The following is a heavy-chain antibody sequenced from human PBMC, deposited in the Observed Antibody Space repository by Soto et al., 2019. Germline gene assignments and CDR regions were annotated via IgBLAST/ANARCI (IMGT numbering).Heavy chain of an antibody. CDR1: GFTFSSYA. J-gene: IGHJ4*02. D-gene: IGHD1-26*01. CDR3: ARRGSGSYYDY. CDR2: ISGSGGST. Sequence: EVQLLESGGGLVQPGGSLRLSCAASGFTFSSYAMNWVRQAPGKGLEWVSVISGSGGSTYYADSVKGRFTISRDNSKNTLYLQMNSLRAEDTAVYYCARRGSGSYYDYWGQGTLVTVSS. V-gene: IGHV3-23*01.